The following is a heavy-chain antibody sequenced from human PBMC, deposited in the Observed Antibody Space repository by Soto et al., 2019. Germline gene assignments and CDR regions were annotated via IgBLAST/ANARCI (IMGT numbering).Heavy chain of an antibody. CDR2: ISSSGSTI. D-gene: IGHD3-22*01. J-gene: IGHJ4*02. Sequence: PGGSVRLSXAASGFTFSSYEMNWVRQAPGKGLEWVSYISSSGSTIYYADSVKGRFTISRDNAKNSLYLQMNSLRAEDTAVYYCARGAYYYDSSGYYPGYWGQGTLVTVSS. CDR1: GFTFSSYE. V-gene: IGHV3-48*03. CDR3: ARGAYYYDSSGYYPGY.